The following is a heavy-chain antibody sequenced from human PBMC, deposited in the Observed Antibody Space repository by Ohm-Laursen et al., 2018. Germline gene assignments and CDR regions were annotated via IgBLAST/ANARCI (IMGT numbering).Heavy chain of an antibody. D-gene: IGHD6-19*01. CDR3: ARLPDYSGWPFDH. J-gene: IGHJ4*02. CDR1: GDALSGDY. CDR2: IHYDART. V-gene: IGHV4-59*12. Sequence: GTLSLTCTVSGDALSGDYWTWIRQFPGRGLEWIGYIHYDARTVYNPSPRSRVTISIDTSKNQFSLRLTSVTAADSAVYYCARLPDYSGWPFDHWGQGALVTVSS.